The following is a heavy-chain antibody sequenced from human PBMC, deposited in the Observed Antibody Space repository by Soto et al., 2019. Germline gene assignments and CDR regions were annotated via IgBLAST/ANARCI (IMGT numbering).Heavy chain of an antibody. CDR1: GGTFSSYT. J-gene: IGHJ4*02. Sequence: SVKVSCKASGGTFSSYTISWVRQAPGQGLEWMGRIIPILGIANYAQKFQGRVTITADKSTSTAYMELSSLRSEDTAVYYCAVGGYTFSPWVPFDYWGQGTLVTVSS. CDR2: IIPILGIA. V-gene: IGHV1-69*02. D-gene: IGHD5-18*01. CDR3: AVGGYTFSPWVPFDY.